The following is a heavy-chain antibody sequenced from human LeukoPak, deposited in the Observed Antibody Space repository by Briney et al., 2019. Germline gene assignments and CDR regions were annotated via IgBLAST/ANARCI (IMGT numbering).Heavy chain of an antibody. CDR3: AKAIDCTNGVCYSDYYYYGMDV. Sequence: GGSLRLSCAASGFTFSSYAMSWVRQAPGKGLEWVSAISGSGGSTYYADSVKGRFTISRDNSKNTLYLQMNSLRAEDTAVYYSAKAIDCTNGVCYSDYYYYGMDVWGQGTTVTVSS. J-gene: IGHJ6*02. V-gene: IGHV3-23*01. CDR1: GFTFSSYA. D-gene: IGHD2-8*01. CDR2: ISGSGGST.